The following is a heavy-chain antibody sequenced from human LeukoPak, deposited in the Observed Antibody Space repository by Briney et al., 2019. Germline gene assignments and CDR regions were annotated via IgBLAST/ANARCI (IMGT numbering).Heavy chain of an antibody. D-gene: IGHD4-11*01. CDR1: GGSISSNNW. CDR2: IYHSGST. J-gene: IGHJ4*02. Sequence: SETLSLTCAVSGGSISSNNWWSWVRQPPGKGLEWIGEIYHSGSTTYNPSLKSRVTISVDKSKNQFPLELSSVAAADTAVYFCARKDSNYGGFDYWGQGTLVTVSS. V-gene: IGHV4-4*02. CDR3: ARKDSNYGGFDY.